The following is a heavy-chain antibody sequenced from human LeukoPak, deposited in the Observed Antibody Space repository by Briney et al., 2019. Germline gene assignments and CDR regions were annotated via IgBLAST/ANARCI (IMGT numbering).Heavy chain of an antibody. Sequence: SETLSLTCAVSGGSISSSNWWSWVRQPPGKGLEWIGEINHSGSTNYNPSLKSRVTISVDTSKNQFSLKLSSVTAADTAVYYCARPGKRYYYGSGRQYFDYWGQGTLVTVSS. V-gene: IGHV4-4*02. CDR3: ARPGKRYYYGSGRQYFDY. D-gene: IGHD3-10*01. CDR1: GGSISSSNW. CDR2: INHSGST. J-gene: IGHJ4*02.